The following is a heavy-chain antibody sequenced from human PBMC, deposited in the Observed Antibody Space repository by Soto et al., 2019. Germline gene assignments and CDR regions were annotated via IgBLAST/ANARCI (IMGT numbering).Heavy chain of an antibody. CDR2: IKSHTDGGTT. J-gene: IGHJ4*01. CDR3: TTDLSISWSASTFDY. Sequence: EVQLVESGGGLVKPGGSLRVSCAASGFTFNNAWMNWVRQTPGKGLEWVGRIKSHTDGGTTEYAAPVKGRFTISRDDAKNTLYLQKHSPKTEDSAVYSGTTDLSISWSASTFDYWGHGTLVTVSS. V-gene: IGHV3-15*07. D-gene: IGHD6-13*01. CDR1: GFTFNNAW.